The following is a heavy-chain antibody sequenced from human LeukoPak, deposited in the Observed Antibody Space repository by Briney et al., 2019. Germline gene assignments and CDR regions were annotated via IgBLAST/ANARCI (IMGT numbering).Heavy chain of an antibody. Sequence: GGSLRLSCAASGFIFSSYAMSWVRQAPGKGLEWVSAISGSGGSTYYADSVKGRFTISRDNSKNTLYLQMNSLRAEDTAVYYCAKDSSGGYDFDPWGQGTLVTVSS. CDR2: ISGSGGST. V-gene: IGHV3-23*01. D-gene: IGHD5-12*01. CDR1: GFIFSSYA. J-gene: IGHJ5*02. CDR3: AKDSSGGYDFDP.